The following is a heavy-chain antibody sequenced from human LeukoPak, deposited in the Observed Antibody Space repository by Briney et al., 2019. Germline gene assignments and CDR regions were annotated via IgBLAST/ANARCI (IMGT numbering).Heavy chain of an antibody. D-gene: IGHD5-24*01. CDR1: GGSFSGYY. CDR2: INHSGST. V-gene: IGHV4-34*01. J-gene: IGHJ4*02. Sequence: PSETLSLTCAVSGGSFSGYYWSWIRQPPGKGLEWIGEINHSGSTNYNPSLKSRVTISVDTSKNQFSLKLSSVTAADTAVYYCARVLNGSRAWSDYWGQGTLVTVSS. CDR3: ARVLNGSRAWSDY.